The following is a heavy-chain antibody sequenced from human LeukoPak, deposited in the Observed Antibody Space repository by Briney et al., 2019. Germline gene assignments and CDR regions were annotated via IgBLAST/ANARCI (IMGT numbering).Heavy chain of an antibody. CDR1: GFTFSDYY. D-gene: IGHD5-12*01. V-gene: IGHV3-11*04. CDR2: ISSSGSTI. J-gene: IGHJ4*02. Sequence: GGSLRLSCAASGFTFSDYYMSWMRQAPGKGLEGVSYISSSGSTIYYADSVKGRFTISRDNAKNSLYLQMNSLRAEDTAVYYCARDRGGYDSNFDYWGQGTLVTVSS. CDR3: ARDRGGYDSNFDY.